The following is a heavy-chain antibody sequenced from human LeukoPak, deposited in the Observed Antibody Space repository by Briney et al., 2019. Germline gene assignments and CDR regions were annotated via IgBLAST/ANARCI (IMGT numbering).Heavy chain of an antibody. Sequence: PSETLSLTCTVSGGSMTTYYWSWIREAPGKGLEWIGNIHYSGRTNYNPSLKSRVTISVDTSKNQFSLKLRSVTAADTAVYYCARDNPTMITPSEYWGQGTLVTASP. CDR3: ARDNPTMITPSEY. D-gene: IGHD3-16*01. V-gene: IGHV4-59*01. J-gene: IGHJ4*02. CDR2: IHYSGRT. CDR1: GGSMTTYY.